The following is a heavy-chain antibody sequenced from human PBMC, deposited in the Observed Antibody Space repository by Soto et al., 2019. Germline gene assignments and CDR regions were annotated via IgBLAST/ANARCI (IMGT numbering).Heavy chain of an antibody. V-gene: IGHV4-39*01. CDR1: GGSITSHHYY. CDR3: GSGQSTTWIDN. CDR2: IYSGGNT. Sequence: QLQVQESGPGQVKPSQTLSLTCTVSGGSITSHHYYWGWTRQPPGKGLEWIGSIYSGGNTYYNPSLRSRRTIFVDTAKNQISLKLNSVTAADSAIYYCGSGQSTTWIDNWGLGTQVSVSS. D-gene: IGHD2-2*01. J-gene: IGHJ4*02.